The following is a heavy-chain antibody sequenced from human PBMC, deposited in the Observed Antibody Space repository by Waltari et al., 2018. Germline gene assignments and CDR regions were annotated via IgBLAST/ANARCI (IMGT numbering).Heavy chain of an antibody. Sequence: EVQLVESGGGLVKPGGSLRLSCAASGFTFINVWMTWVRQAPGTGLEGVGRIKRKAAGGTIEYAAPVEGRFTISRDDSKNTMYMQMNNLKTEDTAMYYCATVVKTPSGYDYWGQGTLVTVSS. CDR1: GFTFINVW. V-gene: IGHV3-15*01. CDR3: ATVVKTPSGYDY. D-gene: IGHD3-9*01. CDR2: IKRKAAGGTI. J-gene: IGHJ4*02.